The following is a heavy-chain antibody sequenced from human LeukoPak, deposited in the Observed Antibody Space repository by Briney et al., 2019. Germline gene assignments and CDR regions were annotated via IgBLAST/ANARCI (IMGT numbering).Heavy chain of an antibody. J-gene: IGHJ4*02. CDR3: ASPPRGYSSGRAGYFDY. V-gene: IGHV3-30-3*01. CDR1: GFTFSSYA. Sequence: PGGSLRLSCAASGFTFSSYAMHWVRQAPGKGLEWVAVISYDGSNKYYADSVKGRFTISRDNSKNTLYLQMNSLRAEDTAVYYCASPPRGYSSGRAGYFDYWGQGTLVTVSS. D-gene: IGHD6-19*01. CDR2: ISYDGSNK.